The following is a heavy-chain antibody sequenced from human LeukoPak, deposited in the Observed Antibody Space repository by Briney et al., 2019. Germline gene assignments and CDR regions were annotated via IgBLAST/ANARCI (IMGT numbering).Heavy chain of an antibody. D-gene: IGHD3-3*01. CDR1: GGSISSYY. CDR3: ASFWSGYAQGPRYYYMDV. V-gene: IGHV4-59*01. Sequence: PSETLSLTCTVSGGSISSYYWSWTRQPPGKGLEWIGYIYYSGSTNYNPSLKSRVTISVDTSKNQFSLKLSSVTAADTAVYYCASFWSGYAQGPRYYYMDVWGKGTTVTVSS. CDR2: IYYSGST. J-gene: IGHJ6*03.